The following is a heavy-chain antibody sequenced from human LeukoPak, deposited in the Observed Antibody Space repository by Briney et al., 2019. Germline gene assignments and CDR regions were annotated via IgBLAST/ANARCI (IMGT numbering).Heavy chain of an antibody. D-gene: IGHD4-17*01. J-gene: IGHJ4*02. Sequence: PGGSLRLSCAASEFTFRTYGMHWVRQAPGKGLEWVAFIRYDGINKYYADSMKGRFTISRDNSKNTLYLQMNSLRAEDTAIYYCAKENWPTVITAGHTYFDYWGQGTLVTVSS. V-gene: IGHV3-30*02. CDR2: IRYDGINK. CDR3: AKENWPTVITAGHTYFDY. CDR1: EFTFRTYG.